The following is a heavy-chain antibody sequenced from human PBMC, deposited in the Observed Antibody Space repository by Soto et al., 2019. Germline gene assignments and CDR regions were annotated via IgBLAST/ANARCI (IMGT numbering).Heavy chain of an antibody. V-gene: IGHV1-69*06. Sequence: GASVKVSCKASGGTFSSYAISWVRQAPGQGLEWMGGIIPIFGTANYAQKFQGRVTITADKSTSTAYMELSSLRSEDTAVYYCARDTGATPNYYYGMDVWGQGTTVTVS. J-gene: IGHJ6*02. CDR1: GGTFSSYA. CDR2: IIPIFGTA. CDR3: ARDTGATPNYYYGMDV. D-gene: IGHD4-17*01.